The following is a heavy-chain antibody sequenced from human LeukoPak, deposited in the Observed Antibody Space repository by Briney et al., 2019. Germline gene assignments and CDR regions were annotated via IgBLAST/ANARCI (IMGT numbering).Heavy chain of an antibody. CDR3: ARGLHIIDY. J-gene: IGHJ4*02. D-gene: IGHD5-24*01. V-gene: IGHV4-38-2*01. Sequence: KPSETLSLTCAVSGYSISSGYYWGWIRQPPGKGLEWIGTIYHSGTTYYNPSLESRVTISVDTSKNQFSLKLSSVTVADTAVYYCARGLHIIDYWGQGTLVTVSS. CDR2: IYHSGTT. CDR1: GYSISSGYY.